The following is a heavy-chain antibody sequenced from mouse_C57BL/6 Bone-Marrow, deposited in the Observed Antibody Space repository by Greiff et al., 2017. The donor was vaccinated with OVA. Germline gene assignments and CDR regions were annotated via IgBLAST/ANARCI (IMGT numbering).Heavy chain of an antibody. J-gene: IGHJ2*01. CDR3: ESRGMSTVVGYAMDY. Sequence: VQLQQPGAELVMPGASVKLSCKASGYTFTSYRMHWVKQRPGQGLEWIGEIDPSDSYTNYNQKFKGKSTLTVDKSSSTAYMQLSSLTSENSAVXYCESRGMSTVVGYAMDYWGQGTTLTVSS. CDR1: GYTFTSYR. V-gene: IGHV1-69*01. D-gene: IGHD1-1*01. CDR2: IDPSDSYT.